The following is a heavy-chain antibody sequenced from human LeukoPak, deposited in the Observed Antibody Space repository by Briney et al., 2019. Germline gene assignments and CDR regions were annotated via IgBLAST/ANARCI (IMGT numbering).Heavy chain of an antibody. J-gene: IGHJ6*03. V-gene: IGHV3-7*01. CDR2: IKEDGSEE. CDR3: ARRSYRGVIGLYYYYYMDV. D-gene: IGHD3-16*02. CDR1: GFTFSSYA. Sequence: GGSLRLSCAASGFTFSSYAMTWVRQAPGKGLEWVANIKEDGSEEHYVDSVKGRFTMSRDNAKNSVYLQMNRLRVEDTAVYYCARRSYRGVIGLYYYYYMDVWGKGTPVTVSS.